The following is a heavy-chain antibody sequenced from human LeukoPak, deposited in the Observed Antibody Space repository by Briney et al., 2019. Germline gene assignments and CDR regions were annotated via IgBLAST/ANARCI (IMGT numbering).Heavy chain of an antibody. CDR1: GGTFSSYA. CDR3: ARTITMVRGPTDWFDP. D-gene: IGHD3-10*01. V-gene: IGHV1-69*01. Sequence: AASVKVSCKASGGTFSSYAISWVRQAPGQGLEWMGGIIPIFGTANYAQKFQGRVTITADESTSTACMELSSLRSEDTAVYYCARTITMVRGPTDWFDPWGQGTLVTVSS. CDR2: IIPIFGTA. J-gene: IGHJ5*02.